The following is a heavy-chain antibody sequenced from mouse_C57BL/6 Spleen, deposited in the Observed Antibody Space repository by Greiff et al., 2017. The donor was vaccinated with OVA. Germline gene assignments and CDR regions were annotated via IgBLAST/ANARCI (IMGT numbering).Heavy chain of an antibody. CDR3: TSGSYYGSSLDY. CDR2: IDPESGGT. CDR1: GYTFTDYE. D-gene: IGHD1-1*01. Sequence: VQLQQSGAELVRPGASVTLSCKASGYTFTDYEMNWVKQTPVHGLEWIGAIDPESGGTAYNQTFKGKAILTADKSSRTACMELRSLTSEDSAVYYWTSGSYYGSSLDYWGQGTTLTVSS. V-gene: IGHV1-15*01. J-gene: IGHJ2*01.